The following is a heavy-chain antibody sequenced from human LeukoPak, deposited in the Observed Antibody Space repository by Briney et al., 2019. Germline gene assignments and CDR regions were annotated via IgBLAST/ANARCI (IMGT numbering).Heavy chain of an antibody. V-gene: IGHV3-23*01. J-gene: IGHJ4*02. D-gene: IGHD2-21*02. CDR1: GFTFSSFA. Sequence: GGSLRLSCAASGFTFSSFAMSWVRQAPGPGLELVAAVSGSGGSTSYADSVRGRFTLSRDNSNSTLYLQMNSLRAEDTAVYYCAKGAGAYSVVPAIFLFDYWGQGTLVTVSS. CDR3: AKGAGAYSVVPAIFLFDY. CDR2: VSGSGGST.